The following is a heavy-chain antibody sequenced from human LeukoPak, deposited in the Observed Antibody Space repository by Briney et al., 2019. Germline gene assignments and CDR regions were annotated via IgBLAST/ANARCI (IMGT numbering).Heavy chain of an antibody. V-gene: IGHV4-31*11. CDR1: GGSIISGGYY. D-gene: IGHD2-15*01. J-gene: IGHJ5*02. CDR2: IYYSGST. Sequence: PSQTLSLTCAVSGGSIISGGYYWSWIRQHPGKGLEWIGHIYYSGSTYYNPSLKSRVTISVDTSKNQFSLKLSSVTAADTAVYYCARARVVVAASYNWFDPWGQGTLVTVSS. CDR3: ARARVVVAASYNWFDP.